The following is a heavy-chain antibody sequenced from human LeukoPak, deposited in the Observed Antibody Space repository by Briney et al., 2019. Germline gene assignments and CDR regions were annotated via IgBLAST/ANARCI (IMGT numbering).Heavy chain of an antibody. CDR1: GGSISSYY. Sequence: SETLSLTCTVSGGSISSYYWSWIRQPPGKGLEWIGYIYTSGSTNYNPSLKSRVTISVDTSKNQFSLKLSSVTAADTAMYYCARHGGDGYFDYWGQGTLVTVSS. J-gene: IGHJ4*02. D-gene: IGHD3-16*01. CDR3: ARHGGDGYFDY. CDR2: IYTSGST. V-gene: IGHV4-4*09.